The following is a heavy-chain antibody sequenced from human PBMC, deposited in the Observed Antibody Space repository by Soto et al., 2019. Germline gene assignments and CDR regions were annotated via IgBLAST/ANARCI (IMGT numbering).Heavy chain of an antibody. D-gene: IGHD5-18*01. Sequence: EVQLVESGGGLVKPGGSLRLSCAASGFTFSNAWMNWVRQAPGKGLEWVGRIKSKTDGGTTDYAAPVKGRFTISREDSKNTLYLQMNSLKTEDTAVYYCTTAWIQLWSYYFDYWGQGTLVTVSS. CDR3: TTAWIQLWSYYFDY. CDR2: IKSKTDGGTT. CDR1: GFTFSNAW. V-gene: IGHV3-15*07. J-gene: IGHJ4*02.